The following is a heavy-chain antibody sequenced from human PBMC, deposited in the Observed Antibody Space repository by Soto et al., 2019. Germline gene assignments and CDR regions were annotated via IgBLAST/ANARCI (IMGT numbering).Heavy chain of an antibody. CDR2: IYHSGST. CDR1: GGSISSGGYS. CDR3: ARDSLTGYYFAS. J-gene: IGHJ4*02. V-gene: IGHV4-30-2*01. D-gene: IGHD3-9*01. Sequence: QLQLQESGSGLVKPSQTLSLSCAVSGGSISSGGYSWNWIRQAPGKGLEWIGYIYHSGSTYYNPYLKSRVSISVDKSNNQFSLKLTSVTDADTAVYFCARDSLTGYYFASWGQGALVTVSS.